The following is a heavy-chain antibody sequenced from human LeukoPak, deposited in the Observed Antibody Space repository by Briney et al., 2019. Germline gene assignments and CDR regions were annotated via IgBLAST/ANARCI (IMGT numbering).Heavy chain of an antibody. D-gene: IGHD6-6*01. CDR2: ISSSGGST. J-gene: IGHJ4*02. V-gene: IGHV3-23*01. Sequence: GSLRLSCAASEFTFSSFAMSWVRQPPGKGLEWVSTISSSGGSTFYAESVKGRFTISRDNNENTLYLQMNSLRVEDTAVYYCARAAQVTGRPNLGGHFDYWGQGTLVTVSS. CDR3: ARAAQVTGRPNLGGHFDY. CDR1: EFTFSSFA.